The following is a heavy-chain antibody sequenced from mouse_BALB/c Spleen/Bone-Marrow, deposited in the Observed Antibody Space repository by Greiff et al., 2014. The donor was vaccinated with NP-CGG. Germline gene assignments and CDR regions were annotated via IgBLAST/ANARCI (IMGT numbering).Heavy chain of an antibody. CDR2: INPDSRTI. CDR1: GFDFSEYW. V-gene: IGHV4-1*02. J-gene: IGHJ3*01. D-gene: IGHD2-3*01. Sequence: VQLQQSGGGLVQPGGSLKLSCAASGFDFSEYWMTWVRQAPGKGLEWIGEINPDSRTINYKPSLKEKFIMSRDNAKNTLYLQMSKVRSEDTALYYCARNGYYGWITYWGQGTLVTVSA. CDR3: ARNGYYGWITY.